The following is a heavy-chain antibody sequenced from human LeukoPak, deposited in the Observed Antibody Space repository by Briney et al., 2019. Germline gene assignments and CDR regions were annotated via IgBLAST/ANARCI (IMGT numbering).Heavy chain of an antibody. V-gene: IGHV4-59*08. CDR1: GVSISSYY. Sequence: SETLSLTCTVSGVSISSYYWSWIRQPPGKGLEWIGYIYYSGSTNYNPSLKSRVTISVDTSKNHFSLKLSSVTAADTAVYYCARLDTTVTLFDYWGQGTLVSVSS. J-gene: IGHJ4*02. CDR2: IYYSGST. D-gene: IGHD4-17*01. CDR3: ARLDTTVTLFDY.